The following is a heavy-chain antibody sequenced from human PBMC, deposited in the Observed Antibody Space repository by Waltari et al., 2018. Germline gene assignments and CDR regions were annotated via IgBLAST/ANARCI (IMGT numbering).Heavy chain of an antibody. V-gene: IGHV5-51*01. CDR1: GYSFTSYW. Sequence: EVQLVQSGAEVKKPGESLKISCKGSGYSFTSYWIGWVRQMPGKGLEWMGIIYPGDPDTRYSPSFQGQVTISADKSISTAYLQWSSLKASDTAMDYCARHGRYYDSSENWFDPWGQGTLVTVSS. CDR3: ARHGRYYDSSENWFDP. D-gene: IGHD3-22*01. J-gene: IGHJ5*02. CDR2: IYPGDPDT.